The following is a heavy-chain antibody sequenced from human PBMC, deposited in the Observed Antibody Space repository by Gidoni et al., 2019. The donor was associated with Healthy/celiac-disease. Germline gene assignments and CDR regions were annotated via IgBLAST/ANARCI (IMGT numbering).Heavy chain of an antibody. CDR3: ARDLGYSYGDDAFDI. Sequence: EVQLVESGGGLVQPGGSLRLSCAASGFTFSSYWMSWVRQAPGKGLEWVANIKQDGSEKYYVDSVKGRFTISRDNAKNSLYLQMNSLRAEDTAVYYCARDLGYSYGDDAFDIWGQGTMVTVSS. CDR1: GFTFSSYW. CDR2: IKQDGSEK. D-gene: IGHD5-18*01. J-gene: IGHJ3*02. V-gene: IGHV3-7*01.